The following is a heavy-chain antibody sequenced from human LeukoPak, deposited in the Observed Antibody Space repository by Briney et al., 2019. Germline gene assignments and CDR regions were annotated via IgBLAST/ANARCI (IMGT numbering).Heavy chain of an antibody. J-gene: IGHJ6*04. Sequence: PGGSLRLSCAPSGFTVINNYMTWGPQAPGKGLEWGSVIYSGGTTHYADSVKGRSTISRDNSKNPLYLQLNSLRVDDTAVSYCSTSPSWGVWGKGTTVTVSS. CDR1: GFTVINNY. D-gene: IGHD3-16*01. V-gene: IGHV3-53*01. CDR2: IYSGGTT. CDR3: STSPSWGV.